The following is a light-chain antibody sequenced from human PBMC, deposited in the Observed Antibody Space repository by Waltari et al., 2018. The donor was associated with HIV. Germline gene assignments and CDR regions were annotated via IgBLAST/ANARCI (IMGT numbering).Light chain of an antibody. J-gene: IGLJ2*01. CDR2: EGT. CDR1: T. V-gene: IGLV2-23*01. CDR3: SSYAASGSVI. Sequence: QSALTQPAPVSGSPGQSVTISCTGPTKAPKLIIFEGTYRPSGISNRFSASKSGNTASLTISGLQAEDEAHYYCSSYAASGSVIFGGGTNLTVL.